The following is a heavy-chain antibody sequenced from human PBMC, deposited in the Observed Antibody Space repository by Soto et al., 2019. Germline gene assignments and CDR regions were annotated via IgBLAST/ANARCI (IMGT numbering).Heavy chain of an antibody. J-gene: IGHJ6*03. D-gene: IGHD3-10*01. CDR1: GGSISNYY. Sequence: SETLSLTCTVSGGSISNYYWSWVRQSPGKGLEFIVNFYHSGSTNYNPSLKSRVTISEDTSMNQFSLRLSSVTAADTAVYYCARLSVSRPGTYYYMDVWGTGTTVTVSS. CDR2: FYHSGST. V-gene: IGHV4-59*08. CDR3: ARLSVSRPGTYYYMDV.